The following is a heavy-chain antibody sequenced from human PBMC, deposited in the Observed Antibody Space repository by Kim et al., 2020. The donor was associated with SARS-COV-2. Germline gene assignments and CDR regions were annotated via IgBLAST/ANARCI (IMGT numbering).Heavy chain of an antibody. D-gene: IGHD6-19*01. CDR1: GFTFSSYG. CDR2: ISYDGSNK. CDR3: ANIAVAGTLLDY. J-gene: IGHJ4*02. Sequence: GGSLRLSCAASGFTFSSYGMHWVRQAPGKGLEWVAVISYDGSNKYYADSVKGRFTISRDNSKNTLYLQMNSLRAEDTAVYYCANIAVAGTLLDYWGQGTLVTVSS. V-gene: IGHV3-30*18.